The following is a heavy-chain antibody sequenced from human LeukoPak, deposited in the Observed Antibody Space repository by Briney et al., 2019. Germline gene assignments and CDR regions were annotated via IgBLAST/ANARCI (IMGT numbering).Heavy chain of an antibody. D-gene: IGHD3-22*01. CDR2: INPNSGGT. J-gene: IGHJ4*02. CDR3: AREDLYYYDSSGLDY. CDR1: GYTFTGYY. Sequence: GASVKVSCKASGYTFTGYYSHWVRQAPGQGLEWMGWINPNSGGTNYAQKFQGRVTMTRDTSISTAYMELSRLRSDDTAVYYCAREDLYYYDSSGLDYWGQGTLVTVSS. V-gene: IGHV1-2*02.